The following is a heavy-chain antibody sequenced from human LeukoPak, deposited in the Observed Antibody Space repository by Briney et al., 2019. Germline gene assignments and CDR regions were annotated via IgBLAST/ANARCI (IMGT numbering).Heavy chain of an antibody. V-gene: IGHV3-30*19. D-gene: IGHD5-24*01. CDR2: ISYDGGNK. CDR3: ASSREGDGYNSPDDY. J-gene: IGHJ4*02. CDR1: GFIVSSNY. Sequence: PGGSLRLSCAGSGFIVSSNYMSWVRQAAGKGLEWAVVISYDGGNKYYADFVKGRFTISRDNSKNTLYLQMNSLRAEDTAVYYCASSREGDGYNSPDDYWGQGTLVTVSS.